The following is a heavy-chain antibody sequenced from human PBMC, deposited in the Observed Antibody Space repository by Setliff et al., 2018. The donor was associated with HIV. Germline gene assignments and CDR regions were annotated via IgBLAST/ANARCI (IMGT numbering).Heavy chain of an antibody. V-gene: IGHV3-48*03. CDR1: GLIFSSYE. Sequence: GGSLRLSCAASGLIFSSYEMNWVRQAPGKGLEWISFIGGHGSIIHYADSVKGRFTISRDNAKNSVYLQLNSLRAEDTGVYHCARHPYGVFDYWGQGTLVTVSS. D-gene: IGHD3-3*01. J-gene: IGHJ4*02. CDR2: IGGHGSII. CDR3: ARHPYGVFDY.